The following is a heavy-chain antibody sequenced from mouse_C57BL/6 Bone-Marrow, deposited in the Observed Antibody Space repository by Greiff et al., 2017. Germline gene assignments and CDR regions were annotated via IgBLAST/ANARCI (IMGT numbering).Heavy chain of an antibody. CDR2: ISNLAYSI. J-gene: IGHJ3*01. Sequence: EVHLVESGGGLVQPGGSLKLSCAASGFTFSDYGMAWVRQAPRKGPEWVAFISNLAYSIYYADTVTGRFTLSRENAKNTLYLEMSSLRSEDTAMYYCARGGLGAYWGQGTLVTVSA. V-gene: IGHV5-15*01. CDR3: ARGGLGAY. CDR1: GFTFSDYG. D-gene: IGHD3-3*01.